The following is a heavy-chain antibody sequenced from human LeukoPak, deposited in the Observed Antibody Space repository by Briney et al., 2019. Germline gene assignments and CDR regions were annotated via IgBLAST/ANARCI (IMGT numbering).Heavy chain of an antibody. CDR2: IIPIFGTA. J-gene: IGHJ4*02. V-gene: IGHV1-69*13. CDR3: ATSAQGSGYSPLGY. Sequence: GASVKVSCKASGGTFSSYAISWVRQAPGQGLEWMGGIIPIFGTANYAQKFQGRVTITADESTSTAYMELSSLRSEDTAVYYCATSAQGSGYSPLGYWGQGTLSPSPQ. D-gene: IGHD3-22*01. CDR1: GGTFSSYA.